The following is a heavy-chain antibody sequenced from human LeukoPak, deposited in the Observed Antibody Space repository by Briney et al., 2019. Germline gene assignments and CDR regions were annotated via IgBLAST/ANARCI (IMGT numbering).Heavy chain of an antibody. J-gene: IGHJ6*03. V-gene: IGHV3-53*01. CDR3: AKAPLAMVRGVDYYYMDV. Sequence: GGSLRLSCAASGFTVSSNYMSWVRQAPGRGLEWVSVIYSDGSTYYADSVKGRFTISRDNSKNTLYLQMNSLRAEDTAVYYCAKAPLAMVRGVDYYYMDVWGKGTTVTISS. CDR2: IYSDGST. CDR1: GFTVSSNY. D-gene: IGHD3-10*01.